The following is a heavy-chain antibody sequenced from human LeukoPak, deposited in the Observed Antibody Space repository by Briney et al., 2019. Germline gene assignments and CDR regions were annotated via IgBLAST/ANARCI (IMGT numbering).Heavy chain of an antibody. CDR2: IYYSGST. CDR1: GGSISSYY. J-gene: IGHJ4*02. CDR3: TGTSWPAFGYFDY. D-gene: IGHD3-16*01. V-gene: IGHV4-59*08. Sequence: SETLSLTCTVSGGSISSYYWSWIRQPPGKGLEWIGYIYYSGSTNYNPSLKSRVTISVDTSKNQFSLKLSSVTAADTAVYYCTGTSWPAFGYFDYWGQGTLVTVSS.